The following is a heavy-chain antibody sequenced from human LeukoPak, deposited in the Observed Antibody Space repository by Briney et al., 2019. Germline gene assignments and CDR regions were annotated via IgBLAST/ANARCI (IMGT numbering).Heavy chain of an antibody. D-gene: IGHD2-2*02. Sequence: SETLSLTCTVSCGSISSGSYYWSWIRQPAGKGLEWIGRIYTSGSTNYNPSLKSRVTISVDTSKNQFSLKLSSVTAADTAVYYCARSLGLYCSSASCYTFDYWGQGTRVTVSP. CDR1: CGSISSGSYY. CDR2: IYTSGST. J-gene: IGHJ4*02. CDR3: ARSLGLYCSSASCYTFDY. V-gene: IGHV4-61*02.